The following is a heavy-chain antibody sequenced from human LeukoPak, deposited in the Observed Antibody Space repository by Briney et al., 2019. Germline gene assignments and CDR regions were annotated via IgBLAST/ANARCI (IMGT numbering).Heavy chain of an antibody. D-gene: IGHD3-16*02. CDR3: ARFPYYVWGSYQQPHQTHLPYYYMDV. J-gene: IGHJ6*03. CDR2: IYYSGST. CDR1: GDSMSSSSYY. Sequence: SETLSLTCTVSGDSMSSSSYYWSWIRQPPGKGLEWIGYIYYSGSTNYNPSLKSRVTISVDTSKNQFSLKLSSVTAADTAVYYCARFPYYVWGSYQQPHQTHLPYYYMDVWGKGTTVTVSS. V-gene: IGHV4-61*01.